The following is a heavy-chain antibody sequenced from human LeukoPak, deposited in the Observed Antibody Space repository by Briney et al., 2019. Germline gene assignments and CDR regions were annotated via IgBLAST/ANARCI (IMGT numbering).Heavy chain of an antibody. CDR2: ISSSSSNI. CDR3: ARCTTGRTFGSLREIKRSREIDY. Sequence: GGSLRLSCAASGFTFSDYYMSWIRQAPGKGLEWVSSISSSSSNIYYADSVKGRFTISRDNAKNSLYLQMNSLRVEDTAVYYCARCTTGRTFGSLREIKRSREIDYWGQGTLVTVSS. D-gene: IGHD1-1*01. CDR1: GFTFSDYY. J-gene: IGHJ4*02. V-gene: IGHV3-11*04.